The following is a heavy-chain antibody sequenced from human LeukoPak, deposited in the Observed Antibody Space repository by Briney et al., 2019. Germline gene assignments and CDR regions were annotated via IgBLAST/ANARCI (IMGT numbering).Heavy chain of an antibody. D-gene: IGHD6-6*01. CDR2: ITGRGDET. J-gene: IGHJ4*02. V-gene: IGHV3-23*01. CDR1: GFTFSSYA. Sequence: GGSLRLSCAASGFTFSSYAMSWVRQAPGKGLEWFSAITGRGDETYYADSVEGRFTISRDNSKNTLYLQMNSLRAEDTAVYYCAKGSRVSRPYYFDYWGQGTLVTAFS. CDR3: AKGSRVSRPYYFDY.